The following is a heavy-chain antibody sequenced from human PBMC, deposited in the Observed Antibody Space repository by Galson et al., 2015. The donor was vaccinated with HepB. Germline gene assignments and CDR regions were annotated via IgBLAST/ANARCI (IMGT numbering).Heavy chain of an antibody. V-gene: IGHV3-66*01. CDR3: ARDILLRQDY. CDR1: GFTVSSNY. D-gene: IGHD4-17*01. CDR2: IYSDGST. Sequence: SLRLSCAASGFTVSSNYMSWVRQAPGKGLEWVSVIYSDGSTYYADSVKGRFTIFRDTSKNTLYLQMNGLRAEDTAVYFCARDILLRQDYWGQGTLVTVSS. J-gene: IGHJ4*02.